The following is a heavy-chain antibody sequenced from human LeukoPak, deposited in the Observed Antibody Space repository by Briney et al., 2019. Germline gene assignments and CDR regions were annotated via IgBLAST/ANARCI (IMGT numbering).Heavy chain of an antibody. V-gene: IGHV3-11*01. CDR2: INIGGTNT. Sequence: KAGGSLRLSCAASGLTFSDNYMSWIRQAPGKGLEWLSYINIGGTNTHYADSVKGRFTISRDNAKKSLYLEMTNLRAEDTAVYYCATDGAGFDTWGQGVLVTVSS. J-gene: IGHJ5*02. CDR3: ATDGAGFDT. CDR1: GLTFSDNY.